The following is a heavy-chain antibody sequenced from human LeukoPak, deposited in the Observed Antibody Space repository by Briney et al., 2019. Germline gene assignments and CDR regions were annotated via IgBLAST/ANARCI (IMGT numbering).Heavy chain of an antibody. J-gene: IGHJ3*02. CDR2: VLSDGSKK. Sequence: GGSLRLSCAAFGFTFSTYAMHWIRQAPGKGLEWVAVVLSDGSKKYYADSVKGRFTISRDNSRNTLFLQMNSLRAEDTAVYYCARTSLHYFGSGSYSLDTFDIWGQGTMVTVSS. D-gene: IGHD3-10*01. CDR1: GFTFSTYA. V-gene: IGHV3-30-3*01. CDR3: ARTSLHYFGSGSYSLDTFDI.